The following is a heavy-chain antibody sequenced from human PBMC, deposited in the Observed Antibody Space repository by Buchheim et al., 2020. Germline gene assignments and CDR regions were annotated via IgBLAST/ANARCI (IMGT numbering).Heavy chain of an antibody. CDR1: GFAFSTFW. V-gene: IGHV3-7*01. D-gene: IGHD3-9*01. CDR3: ARDPWNVFTGQFDY. J-gene: IGHJ4*02. Sequence: EVQLVESGGGLVQPGGSLRLSCAASGFAFSTFWMSWVRQAPGKGLEWVADINQDGSDKYYVDSVKGRFTISRDNAKISLYLQMNSLRAEDTAVYYCARDPWNVFTGQFDYWGQGTL. CDR2: INQDGSDK.